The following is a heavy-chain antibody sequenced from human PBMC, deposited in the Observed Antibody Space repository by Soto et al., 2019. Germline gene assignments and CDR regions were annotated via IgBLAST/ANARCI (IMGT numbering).Heavy chain of an antibody. Sequence: QVQLVESGGGVVQSGGSLTLSCTVSGFFLSDYGMPWVAQPPGKGRGWVAATSYDGSSEYYSDSVKDRFTTSRDNSKNTVYLHMNRLRAEDKGLYYCARGGGLNQLLSGSDHWGQGTLVTVSS. CDR2: TSYDGSSE. J-gene: IGHJ4*02. D-gene: IGHD1-26*01. CDR3: ARGGGLNQLLSGSDH. CDR1: GFFLSDYG. V-gene: IGHV3-33*05.